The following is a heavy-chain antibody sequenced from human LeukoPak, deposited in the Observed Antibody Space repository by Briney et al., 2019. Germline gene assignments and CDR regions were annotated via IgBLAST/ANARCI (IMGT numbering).Heavy chain of an antibody. V-gene: IGHV4-59*11. CDR2: IYYSGTT. CDR1: GGSISSHY. Sequence: PSETLSLTCTVSGGSISSHYWSWIRQPPGKGLEYIGYIYYSGTTYYNPSLKSRVTISVDRSKNQFSLKLTSVTAADTAVYYCARTRVYTSGNYYKPLAYWGQGSLVTVSS. CDR3: ARTRVYTSGNYYKPLAY. D-gene: IGHD3-10*01. J-gene: IGHJ4*02.